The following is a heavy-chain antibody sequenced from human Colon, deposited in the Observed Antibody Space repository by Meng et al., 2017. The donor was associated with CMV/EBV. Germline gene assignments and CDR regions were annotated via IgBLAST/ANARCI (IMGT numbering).Heavy chain of an antibody. D-gene: IGHD6-13*01. J-gene: IGHJ4*02. Sequence: SETLSLTCTVSGYSISSGYYWGWIRQPPGKGLEWIGSIYHSGSTYYNPSLKSRVTISVDTSKNQFSLKLSSVTAADTAVYYCARHKYSSSRPISDWGQGTLVTVSS. CDR3: ARHKYSSSRPISD. CDR2: IYHSGST. CDR1: GYSISSGYY. V-gene: IGHV4-38-2*02.